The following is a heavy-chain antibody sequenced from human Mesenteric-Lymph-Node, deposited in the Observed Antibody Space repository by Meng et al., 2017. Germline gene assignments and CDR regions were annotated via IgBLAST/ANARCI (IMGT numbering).Heavy chain of an antibody. CDR2: IKQDGGGI. V-gene: IGHV3-7*01. CDR3: ARGGDGGSFGD. J-gene: IGHJ4*02. D-gene: IGHD1-26*01. CDR1: GFSFSNYW. Sequence: GGSLRLSCEASGFSFSNYWMSWVRQAPGKGLQWVANIKQDGGGISYLGSVEGRFTISRDNAKNSLFLQMNTLRDEDTAVYYCARGGDGGSFGDWGQGTLVTVSS.